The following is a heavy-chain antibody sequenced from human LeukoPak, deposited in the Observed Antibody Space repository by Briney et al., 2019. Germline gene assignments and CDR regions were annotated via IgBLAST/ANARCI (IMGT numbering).Heavy chain of an antibody. J-gene: IGHJ4*02. CDR1: GFTFRNYW. V-gene: IGHV3-7*01. Sequence: PGGSLRLSCVASGFTFRNYWMSWVRQAPGRGLEWVANISQDGSGEYYVDSVKGRFTISRDNAKNSLYLQMNSLRAEDTAIFYCARSQRGSFDYWGQGTLVTVSS. CDR3: ARSQRGSFDY. CDR2: ISQDGSGE. D-gene: IGHD1-26*01.